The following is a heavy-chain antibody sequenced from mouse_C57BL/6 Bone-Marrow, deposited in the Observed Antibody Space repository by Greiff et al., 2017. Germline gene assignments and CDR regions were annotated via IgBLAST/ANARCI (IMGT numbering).Heavy chain of an antibody. V-gene: IGHV10-3*01. J-gene: IGHJ2*01. CDR2: IRSKSSNYAT. Sequence: EVKLVESGGGLVQPTGSLKLSCAASGFTFNTYAMHWVRQAPGKGLEWVARIRSKSSNYATYYADSVKDRFTISRDDSQSMLYLQMNNMKTEDTAMSYCWREDYYGSSYNYWGQGTTLTVSS. CDR1: GFTFNTYA. CDR3: WREDYYGSSYNY. D-gene: IGHD1-1*01.